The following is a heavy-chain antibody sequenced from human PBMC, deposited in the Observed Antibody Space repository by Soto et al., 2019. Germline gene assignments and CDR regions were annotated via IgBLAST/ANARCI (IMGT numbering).Heavy chain of an antibody. CDR2: IMPLLGST. J-gene: IGHJ5*02. V-gene: IGHV1-69*01. CDR1: GGTFSIYG. CDR3: ARLFSGPYQYVDVDYFRDWRDP. D-gene: IGHD3-10*02. Sequence: QVQMVQSGPEVKKPGSSVKVSCKAPGGTFSIYGINWVRQAPGQGLEWMGGIMPLLGSTHYAEKFKGRVTITVHEPTTTSYMEMSSLRSEDKAIYYCARLFSGPYQYVDVDYFRDWRDPWGQGTLVTVSS.